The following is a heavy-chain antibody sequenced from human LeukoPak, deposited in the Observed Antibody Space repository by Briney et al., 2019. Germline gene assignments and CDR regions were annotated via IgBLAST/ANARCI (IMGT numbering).Heavy chain of an antibody. J-gene: IGHJ6*02. D-gene: IGHD1-7*01. V-gene: IGHV4-59*01. CDR2: VYSSGST. CDR1: GGSISSFY. CDR3: ARDNWNYGSSMDV. Sequence: SSETLSLTCTVSGGSISSFYWNWIRQPPGKGLEWIGSVYSSGSTNYNPSLKSRVTTSVDTSKNQFSLKLSSVTAADTAVYYCARDNWNYGSSMDVWGQGTTVTVSS.